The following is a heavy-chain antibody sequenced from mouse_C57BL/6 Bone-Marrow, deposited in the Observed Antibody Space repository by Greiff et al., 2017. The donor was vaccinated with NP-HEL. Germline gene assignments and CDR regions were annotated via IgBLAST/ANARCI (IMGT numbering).Heavy chain of an antibody. J-gene: IGHJ3*01. CDR3: ARQRGLSFAY. Sequence: EVKLVASGGDLVKPGGSLTLSCAASGFTFSSYGMSWVRPTPDKRLEWVASISSGGSYTYYPDSVKGRFTISRDNAKNNLLMQMSSVKSEETAMYYGARQRGLSFAYWGQGALVTVSA. CDR2: ISSGGSYT. V-gene: IGHV5-6*01. CDR1: GFTFSSYG. D-gene: IGHD3-1*01.